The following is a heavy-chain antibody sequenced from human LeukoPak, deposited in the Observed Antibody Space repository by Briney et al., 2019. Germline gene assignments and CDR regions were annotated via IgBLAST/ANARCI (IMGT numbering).Heavy chain of an antibody. CDR3: ARDRHWNQGNFDY. J-gene: IGHJ4*02. Sequence: ASVKVSCKASGGTITGYDIHWVRQAPGQGLEWMGWINPNSGDTNYAQKFQGRDTMQGDTSINTAFMELSRLRSDDTAVYYCARDRHWNQGNFDYWGQGTLVTVSS. D-gene: IGHD1-1*01. CDR1: GGTITGYD. CDR2: INPNSGDT. V-gene: IGHV1-2*02.